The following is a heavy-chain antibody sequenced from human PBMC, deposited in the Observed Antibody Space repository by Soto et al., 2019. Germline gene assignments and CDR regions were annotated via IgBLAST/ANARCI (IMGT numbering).Heavy chain of an antibody. D-gene: IGHD6-6*01. CDR1: GFTFSSYS. V-gene: IGHV3-48*02. CDR3: ARALSKAARPSYFDY. Sequence: EVQLVESGGGLVQPGGSLRLSCAASGFTFSSYSMNWVRQAPGKGLEWVSYISSSSSTIYYADSVKGRFTISRDNAKNSLYLQMNSLRDEDTAVYYCARALSKAARPSYFDYWGQGTLVTVSS. J-gene: IGHJ4*02. CDR2: ISSSSSTI.